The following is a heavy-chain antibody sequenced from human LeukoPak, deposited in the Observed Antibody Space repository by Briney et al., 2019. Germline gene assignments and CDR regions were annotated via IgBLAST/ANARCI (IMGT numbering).Heavy chain of an antibody. CDR3: LRQANYYDSSGYLY. J-gene: IGHJ4*02. CDR1: GGTFSSYA. Sequence: GSSVKVSCKASGGTFSSYAISWVRQAPGQGLEWMGGIIPIFGTANYAQKFQGRVTITADESTSTAYMELSSLRSEDTAAYYCLRQANYYDSSGYLYWGQGTLVTVSS. V-gene: IGHV1-69*01. D-gene: IGHD3-22*01. CDR2: IIPIFGTA.